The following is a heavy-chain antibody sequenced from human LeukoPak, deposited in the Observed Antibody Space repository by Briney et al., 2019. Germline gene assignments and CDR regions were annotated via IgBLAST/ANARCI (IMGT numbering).Heavy chain of an antibody. J-gene: IGHJ6*03. V-gene: IGHV3-30*02. CDR3: AKDLYYYYYMDV. CDR1: GFTFSNYG. Sequence: GGSLRLSCAASGFTFSNYGMHWVRQAPGKGLEWVTFTRYDGSNKYYADSVKGRFTISRDNSKNTLYLQMNSLRAEDTAVYYCAKDLYYYYYMDVWGKGTTVTISS. CDR2: TRYDGSNK.